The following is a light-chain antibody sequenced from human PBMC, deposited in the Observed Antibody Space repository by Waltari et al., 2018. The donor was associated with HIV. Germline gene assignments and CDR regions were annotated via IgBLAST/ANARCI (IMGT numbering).Light chain of an antibody. CDR3: LQYDNLWT. Sequence: DIEVTQPPSTLTASVGDTVSLTCRASQSIRNYLAWYQQKPGRAPQLLISDASSLESGVPSRFSGSGSGTVFTLTISSLQPDDFATYYCLQYDNLWTFGQGTKVE. J-gene: IGKJ1*01. V-gene: IGKV1-5*03. CDR1: QSIRNY. CDR2: DAS.